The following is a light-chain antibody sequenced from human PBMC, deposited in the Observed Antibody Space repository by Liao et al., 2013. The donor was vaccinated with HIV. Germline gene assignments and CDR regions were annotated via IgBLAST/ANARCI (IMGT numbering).Light chain of an antibody. CDR2: YDS. V-gene: IGLV3-21*01. J-gene: IGLJ1*01. CDR3: QVWDSYSTFV. Sequence: SYVLTQPPSVSVAPGKTASITCGGDNIGKKNVHWYLQKPGQAPVLLIYYDSDRPSGIPDRFSGSNSGNTATLTISGTQPMDEADYYCQVWDSYSTFVFGTGTKVTVL. CDR1: NIGKKN.